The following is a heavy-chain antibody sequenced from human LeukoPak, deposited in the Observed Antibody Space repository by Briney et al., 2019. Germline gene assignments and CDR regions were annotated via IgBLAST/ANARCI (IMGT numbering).Heavy chain of an antibody. CDR1: GFTFSSYW. Sequence: PGGSLRLSCAASGFTFSSYWMNWVRQAPGKGLEWVANIKQDGSEKYYVDSVKGRFTISRDNAKNSLYLQMNSLRAEDTAVYYCARLMYGSGRIAYDYWGQGILVTVSS. V-gene: IGHV3-7*01. CDR2: IKQDGSEK. CDR3: ARLMYGSGRIAYDY. D-gene: IGHD3-10*01. J-gene: IGHJ4*02.